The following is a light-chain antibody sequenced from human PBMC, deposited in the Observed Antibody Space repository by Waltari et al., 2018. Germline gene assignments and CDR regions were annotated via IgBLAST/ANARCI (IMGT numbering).Light chain of an antibody. CDR1: SLRSYY. V-gene: IGLV3-19*01. J-gene: IGLJ3*02. Sequence: SSELTQDPAVSVALGQTVRLTCQGDSLRSYYASWYQQKPGQAPVLVIYGKNNRPSGIPDRFSGSSSGNTASLTITGAQAEDEADYYCNSRDSSGNPNWVFGGGTKLTVL. CDR2: GKN. CDR3: NSRDSSGNPNWV.